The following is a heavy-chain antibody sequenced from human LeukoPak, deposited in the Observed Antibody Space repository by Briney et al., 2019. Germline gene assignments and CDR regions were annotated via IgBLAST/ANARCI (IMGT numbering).Heavy chain of an antibody. CDR1: GFTFSSYA. CDR3: AKDRHHYYDSSGYMNDY. V-gene: IGHV3-23*01. Sequence: GGSLRLSCAASGFTFSSYAMTWVRRAPGKGLEWVSSITNGGDYTYYTDSVKGRFTISRDNSKNTLYLQMNSLRAEDTAVYYCAKDRHHYYDSSGYMNDYWGQGTLVTVSS. J-gene: IGHJ4*02. D-gene: IGHD3-22*01. CDR2: ITNGGDYT.